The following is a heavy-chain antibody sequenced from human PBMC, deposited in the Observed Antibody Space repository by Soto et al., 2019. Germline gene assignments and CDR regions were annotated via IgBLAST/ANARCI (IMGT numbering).Heavy chain of an antibody. CDR2: ISPSSSFL. CDR3: ATVGTDYGSGSPYYSDY. V-gene: IGHV3-21*06. Sequence: EVQLVESGGGLVKPGGSLRLSCAASGFSFRSYYVNWVRQAPGRGLEWVSSISPSSSFLNYADSVKGRFTISRDNAKSSVNLQMNSLRAEDTAVYYCATVGTDYGSGSPYYSDYWGQGTLVTVSS. CDR1: GFSFRSYY. J-gene: IGHJ4*02. D-gene: IGHD3-10*01.